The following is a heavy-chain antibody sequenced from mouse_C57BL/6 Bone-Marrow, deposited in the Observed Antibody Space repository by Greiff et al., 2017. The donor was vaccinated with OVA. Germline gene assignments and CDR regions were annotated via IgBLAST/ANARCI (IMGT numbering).Heavy chain of an antibody. V-gene: IGHV5-6*01. CDR3: ARRRVYYAMDY. J-gene: IGHJ4*01. CDR2: ISSGGSYT. CDR1: GFTFSSYG. Sequence: EVQGVESGGDLVKPGGSLKLSCAASGFTFSSYGMSWVRQTPDKRLEWVATISSGGSYTYYPDSVKGRFTISRDNAKNTLYLQMSSLKSEDTAMYYCARRRVYYAMDYWGQGTSVTVSS.